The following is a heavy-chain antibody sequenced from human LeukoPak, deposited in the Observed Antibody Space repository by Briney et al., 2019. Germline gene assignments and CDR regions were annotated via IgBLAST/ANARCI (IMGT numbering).Heavy chain of an antibody. D-gene: IGHD3-10*01. J-gene: IGHJ4*02. CDR1: GGSFSGYY. CDR2: INHSGST. Sequence: SETLSLTCAVYGGSFSGYYWSWIRQPPGKGLEWIGEINHSGSTNYNPSLKSRVTISVDTSKNQFSLKLSSVTAADTAVYYCAREGGSMVRGIYWGQGTLATVSS. CDR3: AREGGSMVRGIY. V-gene: IGHV4-34*01.